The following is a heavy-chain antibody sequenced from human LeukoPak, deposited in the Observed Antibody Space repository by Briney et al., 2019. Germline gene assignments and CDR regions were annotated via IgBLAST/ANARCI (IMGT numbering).Heavy chain of an antibody. CDR3: ASDPYTRGEVDY. CDR1: GFIFTSHT. V-gene: IGHV3-21*01. J-gene: IGHJ4*02. Sequence: GGSLRLSCAASGFIFTSHTMSWVRQAPGKGLEWVSSISGSSSYIYYADSVKGRFTISRDNAKNSLYLQMNTLRAEDTAVYYCASDPYTRGEVDYWGQGTLVTVSS. D-gene: IGHD6-19*01. CDR2: ISGSSSYI.